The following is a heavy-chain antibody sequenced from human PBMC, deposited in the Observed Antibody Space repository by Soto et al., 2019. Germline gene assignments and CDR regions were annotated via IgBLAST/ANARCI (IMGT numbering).Heavy chain of an antibody. J-gene: IGHJ4*02. CDR1: AGSIDSDY. V-gene: IGHV4-59*08. CDR3: VRVDKQLGTTFFDH. Sequence: TETLSHTCTVAAGSIDSDYWTSIRQPPEKGLEWIGYVYYTGTTTYSPSLKSRVTISVDTSMNQISLKLSSVTAADTAVYYCVRVDKQLGTTFFDHWGQGILVTVS. CDR2: VYYTGTT. D-gene: IGHD1-1*01.